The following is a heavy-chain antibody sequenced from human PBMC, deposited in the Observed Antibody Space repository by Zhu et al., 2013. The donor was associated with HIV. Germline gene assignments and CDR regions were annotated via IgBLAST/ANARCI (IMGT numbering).Heavy chain of an antibody. J-gene: IGHJ6*02. V-gene: IGHV1-2*02. CDR2: INPNSGGT. D-gene: IGHD1-26*01. CDR3: ARDKDSLGGYGMDV. Sequence: QAHLVQSGPELKKPGASVRVSCKASGYTFTSYALAWVRQAPGQGLEWMGWINPNSGGTNYAQKFQGRVTMTRDTSISTAYMELSRLRSDDTAVYYCARDKDSLGGYGMDVWGQGTTVTVSS. CDR1: GYTFTSYA.